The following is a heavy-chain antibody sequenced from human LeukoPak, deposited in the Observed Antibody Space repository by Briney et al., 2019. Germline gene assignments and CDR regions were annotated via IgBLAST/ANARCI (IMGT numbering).Heavy chain of an antibody. Sequence: SETLSLTCTVSGGSISSSSYYWGWIRQPPGKGLEWIGSIYYSGSTYYSPSLKSRVTISVDTSKNQFSLKLSSVTAADTAVYYCARASDSGSYINDAFDIWGQGTMVTVSS. D-gene: IGHD1-26*01. CDR3: ARASDSGSYINDAFDI. CDR1: GGSISSSSYY. CDR2: IYYSGST. V-gene: IGHV4-39*07. J-gene: IGHJ3*02.